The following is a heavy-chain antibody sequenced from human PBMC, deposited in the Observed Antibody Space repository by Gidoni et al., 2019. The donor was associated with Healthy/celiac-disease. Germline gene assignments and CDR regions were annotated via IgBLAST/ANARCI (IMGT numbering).Heavy chain of an antibody. V-gene: IGHV1-2*02. D-gene: IGHD1-26*01. CDR3: ARGIGIALFDY. J-gene: IGHJ4*02. Sequence: QVQLVQSGAEVKKPGASVKVYCKASGYTFTGYYMHWVRQSPGQGLEWMGWINPNSGGTNYAQKVQGRVTMTRDTSISTAYMELSRLRSDDTAVYYCARGIGIALFDYWGQGTLVTVSS. CDR1: GYTFTGYY. CDR2: INPNSGGT.